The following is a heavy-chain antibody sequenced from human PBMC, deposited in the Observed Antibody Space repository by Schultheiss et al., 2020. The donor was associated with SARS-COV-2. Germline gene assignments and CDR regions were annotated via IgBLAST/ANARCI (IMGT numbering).Heavy chain of an antibody. V-gene: IGHV1-2*02. J-gene: IGHJ6*02. D-gene: IGHD1-26*01. CDR1: GYTFTGYY. CDR2: INPNSGGT. CDR3: ARDAFDGSPPTTHYGMDV. Sequence: ASVKVSCKASGYTFTGYYMHWVQQAPGQGLEWMGWINPNSGGTNYAQKFQGRVTMTRDTSISTAYMELSRLRSDDTAVYYCARDAFDGSPPTTHYGMDVWGQGTTVTVSS.